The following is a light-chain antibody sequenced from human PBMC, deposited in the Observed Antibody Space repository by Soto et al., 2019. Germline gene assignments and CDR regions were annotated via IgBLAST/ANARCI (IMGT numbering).Light chain of an antibody. J-gene: IGLJ1*01. CDR3: CSYAGSYTYV. Sequence: QSLLTKPRSVSGSPGQSVTISCTGTSSDVGGYNYVSWYQQHPGKAPKLMIYDVNLRPSGVPDRFSGSKSGNTASLTISGLQTEDEADYYCCSYAGSYTYVFATGTKVTVL. CDR2: DVN. CDR1: SSDVGGYNY. V-gene: IGLV2-11*01.